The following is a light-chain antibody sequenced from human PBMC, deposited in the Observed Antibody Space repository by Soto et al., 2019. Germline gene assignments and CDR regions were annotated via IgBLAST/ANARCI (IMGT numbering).Light chain of an antibody. J-gene: IGLJ2*01. V-gene: IGLV2-11*01. CDR2: DVS. CDR1: NSDVGGYNY. CDR3: CSYAGSYTFGVV. Sequence: QSALTQPRSVSGSPGQSVTISCTGTNSDVGGYNYVSWYQQHPGKAPKLMIYDVSKRPSGVPDRFSGSKSGNTASLTISGLQAEDEADYYCCSYAGSYTFGVVFGGGTKLTVL.